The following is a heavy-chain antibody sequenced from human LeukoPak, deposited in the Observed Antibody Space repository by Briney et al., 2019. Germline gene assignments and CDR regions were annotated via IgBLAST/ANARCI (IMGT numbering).Heavy chain of an antibody. D-gene: IGHD6-13*01. CDR3: ARDAEPSSSWYSGWFDP. J-gene: IGHJ5*02. CDR1: GFSVSNNY. Sequence: GGSLRLSCAASGFSVSNNYLSWVRQPPGKGLEWVSVIHSGGRTKYADSVKGRFTISRDNSKNTLYLQMNSLRAEDTAVYYCARDAEPSSSWYSGWFDPWGQGTLVTVSS. V-gene: IGHV3-66*02. CDR2: IHSGGRT.